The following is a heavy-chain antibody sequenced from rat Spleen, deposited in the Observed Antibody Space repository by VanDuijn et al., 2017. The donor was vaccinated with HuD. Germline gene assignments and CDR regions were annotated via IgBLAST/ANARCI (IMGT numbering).Heavy chain of an antibody. CDR2: ITPSGGGT. D-gene: IGHD5-1*01. J-gene: IGHJ2*01. V-gene: IGHV5-19*01. Sequence: EVKLVESGGGLVQPGRSLKLSCAASGFTFSNYGMYWIRQAPTKGLEWVASITPSGGGTYYRDPVKGRFTISRDNAKSTLYLQMNSLQTEDKAIYFCTRSTGSSYYFDYWGQGVMVTVSS. CDR3: TRSTGSSYYFDY. CDR1: GFTFSNYG.